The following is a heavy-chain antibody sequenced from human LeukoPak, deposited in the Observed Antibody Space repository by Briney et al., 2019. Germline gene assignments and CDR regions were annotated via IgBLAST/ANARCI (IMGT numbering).Heavy chain of an antibody. CDR2: IYHSGST. J-gene: IGHJ2*01. Sequence: PSQTLSLTCAVSGGSISSGGYPWSWIRQPPGKGLEWIGYIYHSGSTYYNPSLKSRVTISVDRSKNQFSLKLSSVTAADTAVYYCAREDNDGDYESGYFDLWGRGTLVTVSS. CDR3: AREDNDGDYESGYFDL. V-gene: IGHV4-30-2*01. CDR1: GGSISSGGYP. D-gene: IGHD4-17*01.